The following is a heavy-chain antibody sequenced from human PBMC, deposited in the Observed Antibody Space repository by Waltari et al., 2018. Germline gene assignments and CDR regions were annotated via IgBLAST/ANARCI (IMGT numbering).Heavy chain of an antibody. CDR3: TRSTSISNAFNI. D-gene: IGHD6-6*01. J-gene: IGHJ3*02. CDR2: VNSEGTST. Sequence: EVQLVESGGGLVQPGGSLRLPCAASGFTVRSSWMAWVRQAPGKGRAGVSRVNSEGTSTSYADSVKGRFTISRDNAKNTLYLQMNSLRAEDTAVYYCTRSTSISNAFNIWGQGTMVTVSS. V-gene: IGHV3-74*01. CDR1: GFTVRSSW.